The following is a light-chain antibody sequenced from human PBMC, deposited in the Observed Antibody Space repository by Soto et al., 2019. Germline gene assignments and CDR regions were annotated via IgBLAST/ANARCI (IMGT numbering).Light chain of an antibody. CDR3: SSYTSRSTYV. V-gene: IGLV2-14*03. J-gene: IGLJ1*01. CDR1: SSDIGYYNY. CDR2: DVN. Sequence: QSALTQPASVSESPGQSIAISCSGTSSDIGYYNYVSWYQQHAGKAPKLLIFDVNNRPSGISDRFSGSKSGNTASLTSSGLQAEDEADYYCSSYTSRSTYVFGSGTKLTVL.